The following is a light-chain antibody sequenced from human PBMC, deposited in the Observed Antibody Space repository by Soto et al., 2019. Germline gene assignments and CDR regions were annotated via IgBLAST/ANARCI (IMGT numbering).Light chain of an antibody. J-gene: IGKJ1*01. V-gene: IGKV1-5*01. CDR2: AAS. CDR3: QQHNSHPRT. Sequence: DIQMTQSPSTLSACVGDRVTITCRASQGISRWLAWYQQRPGKAPGLLIYAASTLQSGVPSRFSGSGYGTDFSLTISNLQPDDFATYYCQQHNSHPRTFGQGTKVDIK. CDR1: QGISRW.